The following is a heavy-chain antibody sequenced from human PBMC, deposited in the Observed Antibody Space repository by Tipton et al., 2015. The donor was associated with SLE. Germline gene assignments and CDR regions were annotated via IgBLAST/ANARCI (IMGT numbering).Heavy chain of an antibody. CDR1: GGSISSGSYY. J-gene: IGHJ4*02. CDR2: IYATGIT. CDR3: ARRNSGWFPLDY. D-gene: IGHD6-19*01. Sequence: TLSLTCTVSGGSISSGSYYWSWIRQPAGKGLEWIGHIYATGITNYNPSLKSRVTISVNTSKNQFSLKLSSVTAADTAVYYCARRNSGWFPLDYWGQGTLVTVSS. V-gene: IGHV4-61*09.